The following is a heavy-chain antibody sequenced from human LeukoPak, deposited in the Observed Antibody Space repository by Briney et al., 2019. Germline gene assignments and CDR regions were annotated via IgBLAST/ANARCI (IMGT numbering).Heavy chain of an antibody. CDR3: TTDEDWNYARKDV. CDR1: GFTFNSPG. J-gene: IGHJ6*02. D-gene: IGHD1-7*01. Sequence: GGSLRPSCAASGFTFNSPGMSWVRQFPGKGLEWVGQIVSEIDGGTTDYATPVKGRFTISRDDSKSTLYLQMNSLKIEDTAVYYCTTDEDWNYARKDVWGQGATVIVSS. V-gene: IGHV3-15*04. CDR2: IVSEIDGGTT.